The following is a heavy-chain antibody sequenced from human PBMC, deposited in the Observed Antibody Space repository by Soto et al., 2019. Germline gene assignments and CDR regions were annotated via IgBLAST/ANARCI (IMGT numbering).Heavy chain of an antibody. Sequence: EVQLVESGGGLVQPGRSLRLSCAASGFNFDDYVMHWVRQAPGKGLEWVASISWNGDDIGYADSVKGRFTISRDNAKNSVFLQMNSLRTEDSGLYYCANDVTLTWLQHLDWWGQGNLVTVSS. CDR1: GFNFDDYV. V-gene: IGHV3-9*01. CDR3: ANDVTLTWLQHLDW. D-gene: IGHD5-12*01. CDR2: ISWNGDDI. J-gene: IGHJ4*02.